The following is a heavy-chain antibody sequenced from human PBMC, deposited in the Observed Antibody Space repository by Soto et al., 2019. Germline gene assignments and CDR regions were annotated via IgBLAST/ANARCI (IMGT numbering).Heavy chain of an antibody. V-gene: IGHV4-34*01. CDR3: ARGVRGNYYFDY. CDR2: INHSGST. CDR1: GGSFSGYY. D-gene: IGHD3-10*01. J-gene: IGHJ4*02. Sequence: SETLSLTCAVYGGSFSGYYWSWIRQPPGKGLEWIGEINHSGSTNYNPSLKSRFTISVDTSKNQFSLKLSSVTAADTAVYYCARGVRGNYYFDYWGQGTLVTVSS.